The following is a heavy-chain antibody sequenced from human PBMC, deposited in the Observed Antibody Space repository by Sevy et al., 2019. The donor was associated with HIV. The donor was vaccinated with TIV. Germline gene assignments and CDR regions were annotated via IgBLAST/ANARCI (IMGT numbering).Heavy chain of an antibody. J-gene: IGHJ6*02. D-gene: IGHD3-3*01. CDR3: ARDKYYDFWSGYYEAHYYYYGMDV. V-gene: IGHV1-18*01. Sequence: ASVKVSCKASGYTFTSYGISWVRQAPGQGLEWMGWISAYNGNTNYAQKLQGRVTMTTDTSTSTAYMELRSPRSDDTAVYYCARDKYYDFWSGYYEAHYYYYGMDVWGQGTTVTVSS. CDR2: ISAYNGNT. CDR1: GYTFTSYG.